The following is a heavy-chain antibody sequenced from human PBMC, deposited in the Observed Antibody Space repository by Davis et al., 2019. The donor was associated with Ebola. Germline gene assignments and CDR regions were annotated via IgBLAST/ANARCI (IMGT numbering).Heavy chain of an antibody. D-gene: IGHD4-11*01. CDR3: ARLLPTVTTRYYYYGMDV. CDR2: ISTSSSYI. Sequence: GESLKISCAASGFTFSSYNMNWVRQAPGKGLEWVSSISTSSSYIHYADSVKGRFTISRDNAKNSVYLQMNSLRAEDTAVYYCARLLPTVTTRYYYYGMDVWGQGTTVTVSS. J-gene: IGHJ6*02. V-gene: IGHV3-21*01. CDR1: GFTFSSYN.